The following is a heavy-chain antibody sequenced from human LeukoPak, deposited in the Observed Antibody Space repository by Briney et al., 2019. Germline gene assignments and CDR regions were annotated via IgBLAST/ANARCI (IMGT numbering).Heavy chain of an antibody. CDR1: GFTFSSYG. CDR3: ARDKIVGATHFDY. Sequence: PGGSLRLSCAASGFTFSSYGMSWVRQAPGKGLEWVSAISGSGGSTYYADSVKGRFTVSRDNSKNSLYLQMNSLRAEDTAVYYCARDKIVGATHFDYWGQGGLVTVSS. V-gene: IGHV3-23*01. CDR2: ISGSGGST. J-gene: IGHJ4*02. D-gene: IGHD1-26*01.